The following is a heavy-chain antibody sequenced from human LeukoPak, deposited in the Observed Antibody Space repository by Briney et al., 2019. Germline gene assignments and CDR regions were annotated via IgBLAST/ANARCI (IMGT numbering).Heavy chain of an antibody. D-gene: IGHD3-22*01. CDR2: IYHSGST. CDR3: ARAVYYDSSGYFDY. V-gene: IGHV4-4*02. Sequence: SETLSLTCAVSGGSISSSNWWSWVRQPPGKGLEWIGEIYHSGSTNYNPSLKSRVTISVDKSKNQFSLKPSSVTAADTAVYYCARAVYYDSSGYFDYWGQGTLVTVSS. J-gene: IGHJ4*02. CDR1: GGSISSSNW.